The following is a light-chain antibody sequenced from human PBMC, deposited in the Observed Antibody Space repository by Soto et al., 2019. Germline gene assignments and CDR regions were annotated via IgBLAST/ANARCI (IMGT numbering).Light chain of an antibody. CDR3: QQYGSSPMYA. J-gene: IGKJ2*01. Sequence: EIVLTQSPGTLSLSPGERATLSCRASQSVSSSYLAWYQQKPGQAPRLLIYGASSRATGIPDRFSGSGSGTDFTLTISSLEPEDFAVYYCQQYGSSPMYACGRGTKLESK. V-gene: IGKV3-20*01. CDR1: QSVSSSY. CDR2: GAS.